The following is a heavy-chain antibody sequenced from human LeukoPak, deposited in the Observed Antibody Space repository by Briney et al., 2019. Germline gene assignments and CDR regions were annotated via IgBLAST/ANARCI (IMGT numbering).Heavy chain of an antibody. V-gene: IGHV4-34*01. CDR1: GGSLSGYY. D-gene: IGHD2-15*01. J-gene: IGHJ6*02. Sequence: ASETLSLTCVVYGGSLSGYYWSWLRQPPGKGLEWIGEINHSGSTNYNPSLKSRVTISVDTSKNQFSLKLSSVTAADTAVYYCARVPYCSGGSCNYYYYYGMDVWGQGTTVTVSS. CDR3: ARVPYCSGGSCNYYYYYGMDV. CDR2: INHSGST.